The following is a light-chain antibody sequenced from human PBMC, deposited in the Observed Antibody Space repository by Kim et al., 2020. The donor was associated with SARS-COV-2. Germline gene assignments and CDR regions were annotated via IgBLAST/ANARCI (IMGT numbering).Light chain of an antibody. Sequence: PGESATLSGRASQSVSNNLAWYQHKPGQPPRLLIYGASTRATGVPARFSGSGSGTDFTLTVSSLQSEDFAVYYCHQYNDWPPGDTFGQGTKLEI. V-gene: IGKV3-15*01. CDR1: QSVSNN. CDR2: GAS. CDR3: HQYNDWPPGDT. J-gene: IGKJ2*01.